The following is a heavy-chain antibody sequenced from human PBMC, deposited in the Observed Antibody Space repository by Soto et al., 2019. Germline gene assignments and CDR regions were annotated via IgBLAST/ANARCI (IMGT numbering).Heavy chain of an antibody. Sequence: EVQLVESGGGSVQPGGSLRLSCAASGFTFSSYGMHWVRQGPGKGLVWVSRINSDGRSTSYADSVKGRFTISRDNAKNTLYLQMSSLGAEARAVNYWARSSSWYSYDAFDIWGQGTMVTVSS. CDR2: INSDGRST. CDR3: ARSSSWYSYDAFDI. CDR1: GFTFSSYG. J-gene: IGHJ3*02. V-gene: IGHV3-74*01. D-gene: IGHD6-13*01.